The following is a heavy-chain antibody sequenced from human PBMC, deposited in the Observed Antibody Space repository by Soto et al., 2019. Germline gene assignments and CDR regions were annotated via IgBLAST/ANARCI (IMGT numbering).Heavy chain of an antibody. V-gene: IGHV1-8*01. Sequence: QVQLVQSGAEVKRPGASVKVSCKASGYTFTSYDMDWVRQATGQGLEWMGRMDPSSGHTDYAQKFQGRVTMTRNTAIRTAYMELSSLRSDYTAVYYCATRYPSSWFRSGYYYGLDVWGQGTAVTVSS. CDR2: MDPSSGHT. D-gene: IGHD6-13*01. CDR3: ATRYPSSWFRSGYYYGLDV. J-gene: IGHJ6*02. CDR1: GYTFTSYD.